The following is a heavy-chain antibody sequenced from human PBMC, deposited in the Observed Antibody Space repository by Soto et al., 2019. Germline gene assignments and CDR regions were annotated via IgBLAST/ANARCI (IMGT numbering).Heavy chain of an antibody. J-gene: IGHJ4*02. V-gene: IGHV2-5*02. D-gene: IGHD3-16*01. CDR2: IYWDDDK. Sequence: QITLMESGPTLVRPTQTLTLTCTFSGFSLSTSGVGVGWIRQPPEKALEWLALIYWDDDKRYNPSLNSRLIISKDTSKNQVVLTMTYMDPVDTATYFCAHRRPDGGSWTWGSFDYWGPGALVAVSS. CDR1: GFSLSTSGVG. CDR3: AHRRPDGGSWTWGSFDY.